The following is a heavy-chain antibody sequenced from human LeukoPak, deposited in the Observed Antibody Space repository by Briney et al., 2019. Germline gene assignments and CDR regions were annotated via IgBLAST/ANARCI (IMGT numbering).Heavy chain of an antibody. V-gene: IGHV3-30*02. CDR1: GFTFSDCS. J-gene: IGHJ4*02. D-gene: IGHD5-12*01. CDR2: IRYDGIGK. CDR3: AKEPGSTGAYDT. Sequence: GGSLRLSCAASGFTFSDCSMHWVRLAPGKGLEWVAFIRYDGIGKSYADSVKGRFTFTRDNSKNTLFLQMNSLRTEDTAVYYCAKEPGSTGAYDTWGQGTLVTVSS.